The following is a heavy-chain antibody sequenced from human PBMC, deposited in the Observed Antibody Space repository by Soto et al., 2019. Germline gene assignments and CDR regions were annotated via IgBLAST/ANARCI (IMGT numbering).Heavy chain of an antibody. D-gene: IGHD2-2*01. Sequence: ASVKVSCKASGYTFTSYDINWVRQATGQGLEWMGWMNPNSGNTGYAQKFQGRVTMTRNTSISTAYMELSSLRSEDTAVYYCAREDIVVVPAAMAFDIWGQGTMVTVSS. V-gene: IGHV1-8*01. CDR1: GYTFTSYD. CDR2: MNPNSGNT. CDR3: AREDIVVVPAAMAFDI. J-gene: IGHJ3*02.